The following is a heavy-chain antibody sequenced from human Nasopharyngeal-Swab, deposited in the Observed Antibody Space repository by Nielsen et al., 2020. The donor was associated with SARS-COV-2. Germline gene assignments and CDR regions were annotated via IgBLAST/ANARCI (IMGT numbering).Heavy chain of an antibody. V-gene: IGHV5-51*01. CDR2: IYPGDSDT. D-gene: IGHD3-16*01. CDR1: GSSFTTNW. CDR3: ARGPRGGHGFDI. Sequence: GESLKISCKASGSSFTTNWIGWVRQIPGKGLEWMGIIYPGDSDTRYSPSFQGQVTISADKTISTSFLQWSSLKASDTAMYYCARGPRGGHGFDIWGQGTLVTVSS. J-gene: IGHJ3*02.